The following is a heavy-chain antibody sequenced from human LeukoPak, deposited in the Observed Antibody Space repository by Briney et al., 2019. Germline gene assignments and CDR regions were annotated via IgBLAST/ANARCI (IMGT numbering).Heavy chain of an antibody. CDR1: GFTFSSYD. D-gene: IGHD6-13*01. J-gene: IGHJ4*02. CDR3: ARGRGIANYYFDY. Sequence: GGSLRLSCAASGFTFSSYDMHWVRQAPGKGLEWVAVIWYDGSNKYYADSVKGRFTISRDNSKNTLYLQMNSLRAEDTAVYYCARGRGIANYYFDYWGQGTLVTVSS. CDR2: IWYDGSNK. V-gene: IGHV3-33*01.